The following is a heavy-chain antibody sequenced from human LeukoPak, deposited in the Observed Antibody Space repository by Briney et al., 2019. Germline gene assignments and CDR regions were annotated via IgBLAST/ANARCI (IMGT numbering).Heavy chain of an antibody. CDR1: GGSISSTFYY. D-gene: IGHD3-22*01. CDR3: ASRSGYYGSFDY. CDR2: IYYTGTT. V-gene: IGHV4-39*02. J-gene: IGHJ4*02. Sequence: SETLSLTCTVSGGSISSTFYYWGWIRQHPGQGLEWIGSIYYTGTTYYNPSLKSRVAISDDTSKNDFSLRLSSVTAADTAVYYCASRSGYYGSFDYWGQGTLVTVSS.